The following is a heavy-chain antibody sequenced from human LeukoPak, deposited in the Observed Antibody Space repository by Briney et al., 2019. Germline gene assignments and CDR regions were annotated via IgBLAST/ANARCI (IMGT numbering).Heavy chain of an antibody. V-gene: IGHV1-18*01. D-gene: IGHD5-12*01. Sequence: ASVKVSRKASGYTFTSYGISWVRQAPGQGLEWMGWISAYNGNTNYAQKLQGRVTMTTDTSTSTAYMELRSLRSDDTAVYYCARDGSYSGYDRRPLEYYYYYGMDVWGQGTTVTVSS. CDR1: GYTFTSYG. CDR3: ARDGSYSGYDRRPLEYYYYYGMDV. J-gene: IGHJ6*02. CDR2: ISAYNGNT.